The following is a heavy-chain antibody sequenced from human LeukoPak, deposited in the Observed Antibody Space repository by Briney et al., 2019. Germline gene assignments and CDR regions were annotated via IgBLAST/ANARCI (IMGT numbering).Heavy chain of an antibody. J-gene: IGHJ5*02. CDR2: IYYSGST. CDR3: ARSAVVVPAAIYWFDP. CDR1: GGSISSSSYY. V-gene: IGHV4-39*01. Sequence: SETLSLTCTVSGGSISSSSYYWGWIRQPPGKGLEWIGSIYYSGSTYYNPSLKSRVTISVDTSKNQFSLKLSSVTAADTAVYYCARSAVVVPAAIYWFDPWGQGTLVTVSS. D-gene: IGHD2-2*01.